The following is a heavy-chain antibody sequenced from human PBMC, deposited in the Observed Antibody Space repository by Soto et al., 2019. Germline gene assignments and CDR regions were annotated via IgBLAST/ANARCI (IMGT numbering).Heavy chain of an antibody. J-gene: IGHJ5*02. Sequence: QVQLVQSGAEVKKPGSSVKVSCKASGGTFSSYAISWVRQAPGQGLEWMGGIIPIFGTANYAQKSQGRVTITADESTSTAYMELSNLRSEDTAVYYCARCALSSSGRCWFDPWGQGTLVTVSS. CDR3: ARCALSSSGRCWFDP. V-gene: IGHV1-69*01. CDR1: GGTFSSYA. D-gene: IGHD6-6*01. CDR2: IIPIFGTA.